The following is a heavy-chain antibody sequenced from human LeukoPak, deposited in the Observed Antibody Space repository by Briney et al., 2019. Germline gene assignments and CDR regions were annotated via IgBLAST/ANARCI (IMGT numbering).Heavy chain of an antibody. V-gene: IGHV1-8*01. J-gene: IGHJ5*02. CDR2: MNPNSGNT. CDR3: ARGRSSSWANWFDP. CDR1: GYTFTSYD. Sequence: GASVKVSCKASGYTFTSYDINWVRQATGQGLEWMGWMNPNSGNTGYAQKFQGRVTMTRNTSISTAYMELSSLRSEDTAAYYCARGRSSSWANWFDPWGQGTLVTVPS. D-gene: IGHD6-13*01.